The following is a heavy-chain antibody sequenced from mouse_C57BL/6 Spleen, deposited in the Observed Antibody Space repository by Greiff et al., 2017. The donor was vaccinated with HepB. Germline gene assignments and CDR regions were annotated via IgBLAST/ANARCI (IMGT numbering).Heavy chain of an antibody. CDR1: GYTFTSYW. CDR3: ASSNYYVSSYFDY. J-gene: IGHJ3*01. Sequence: QVQLQQPGAELVKPGASVKLSCKASGYTFTSYWMQWVKQRPGQGLEWIGEIDPSDSYTNYNQKFKGKATLTVDTSSSTAYMQLSSRTSEDSAVYYCASSNYYVSSYFDYWGQGTLVTVSA. D-gene: IGHD1-1*01. CDR2: IDPSDSYT. V-gene: IGHV1-50*01.